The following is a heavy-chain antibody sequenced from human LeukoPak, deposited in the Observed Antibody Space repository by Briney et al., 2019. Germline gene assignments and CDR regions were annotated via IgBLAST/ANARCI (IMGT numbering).Heavy chain of an antibody. Sequence: PSETLSLTCTVSGGSISSYYWSWIRQPPGKGLGWIGYIYTSGSTNYNPSLKSRVTISVDTSKNQFSLKLSSVTAADTAVYYCARHGDKRGRFDPWGQGTLVTVSS. D-gene: IGHD3-16*01. CDR1: GGSISSYY. J-gene: IGHJ5*02. CDR2: IYTSGST. V-gene: IGHV4-4*09. CDR3: ARHGDKRGRFDP.